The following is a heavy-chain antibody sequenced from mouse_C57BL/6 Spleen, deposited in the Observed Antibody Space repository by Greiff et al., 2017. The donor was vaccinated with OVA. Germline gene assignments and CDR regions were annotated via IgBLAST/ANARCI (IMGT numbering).Heavy chain of an antibody. CDR2: INPNNGGT. J-gene: IGHJ2*01. Sequence: EVQLQQSGPELVKPGASVKISCKASGYTFTDYYMNWVKQSHGKSLEWIGDINPNNGGTSYNQKFKGKATLTVDKSSSTAYMELRSLTSEDSAVYYCARSEDYDGFDYWGQGTTLTVSS. D-gene: IGHD2-4*01. V-gene: IGHV1-26*01. CDR3: ARSEDYDGFDY. CDR1: GYTFTDYY.